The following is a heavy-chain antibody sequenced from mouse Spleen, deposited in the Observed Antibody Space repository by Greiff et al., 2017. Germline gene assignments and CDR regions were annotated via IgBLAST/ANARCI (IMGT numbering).Heavy chain of an antibody. Sequence: QVQLQQPGAELVMPGASVKLSCKASGYTFTSYWMHWVKQRPGQGLEWIGEIDPSDSYTNYNQKFKGKATLTVDKSSSTAYMQLSSLTSEDSAVYYCARSRLHYGSSRYAMDYWGQGTSVTVSS. CDR3: ARSRLHYGSSRYAMDY. CDR2: IDPSDSYT. D-gene: IGHD1-1*01. V-gene: IGHV1-69*01. J-gene: IGHJ4*01. CDR1: GYTFTSYW.